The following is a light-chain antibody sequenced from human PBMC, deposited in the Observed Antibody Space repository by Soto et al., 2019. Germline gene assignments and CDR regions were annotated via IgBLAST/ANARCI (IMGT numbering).Light chain of an antibody. V-gene: IGLV2-23*02. Sequence: QSALTQPASVSGSPGQSITISCTGTSNDVGIYNYVSWYQQHPGKAPKLIIYEVTNRPSGVSDRFSGSKSGNTASLTISGLKVEDEADYYCCSSGGSPTYVFGTGTKLTVL. CDR3: CSSGGSPTYV. J-gene: IGLJ1*01. CDR1: SNDVGIYNY. CDR2: EVT.